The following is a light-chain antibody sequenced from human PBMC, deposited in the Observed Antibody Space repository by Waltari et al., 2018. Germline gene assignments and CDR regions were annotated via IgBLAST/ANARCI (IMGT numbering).Light chain of an antibody. CDR3: MQALQSPLT. V-gene: IGKV2-28*01. CDR2: LGS. Sequence: DIVMTQSTLSLPVTPGEPASISCKSSRSLLHSSGSNYVDWYLQKPRQSPQLLISLGSNRASGVPDRFSGSGSGIEFTLKISRVEAEDVGVYYCMQALQSPLTFGGGTKVEIK. CDR1: RSLLHSSGSNY. J-gene: IGKJ4*01.